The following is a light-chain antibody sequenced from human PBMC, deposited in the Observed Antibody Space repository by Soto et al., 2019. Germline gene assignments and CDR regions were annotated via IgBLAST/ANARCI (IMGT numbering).Light chain of an antibody. CDR3: EYYGISIT. CDR2: GTS. Sequence: EIVLTQSPGTLSLSPGERVTLSCRASQSISNNHLAWYQQKPGQAPRLLIHGTSNRATGIPDRFSGSGSGTDFTLTFSRLEPEDFAVYYCEYYGISITFGGGTKVDIK. J-gene: IGKJ4*01. CDR1: QSISNNH. V-gene: IGKV3-20*01.